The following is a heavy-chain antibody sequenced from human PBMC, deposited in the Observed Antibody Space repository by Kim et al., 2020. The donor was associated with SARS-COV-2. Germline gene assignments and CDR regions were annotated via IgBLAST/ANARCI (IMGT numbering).Heavy chain of an antibody. Sequence: TGFAQNHQGRLTMTRDTSISTAYMELNSLRFEDTAIYYCARRRAVTDAFEIWGQGTMVTVSS. D-gene: IGHD6-19*01. CDR3: ARRRAVTDAFEI. V-gene: IGHV1-8*01. J-gene: IGHJ3*02. CDR2: T.